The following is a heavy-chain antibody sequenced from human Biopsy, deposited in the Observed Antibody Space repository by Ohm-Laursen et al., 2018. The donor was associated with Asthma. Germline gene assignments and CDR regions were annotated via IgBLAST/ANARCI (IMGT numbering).Heavy chain of an antibody. CDR3: ARDGPELPTELDY. D-gene: IGHD1-14*01. J-gene: IGHJ4*02. V-gene: IGHV3-30*03. CDR1: GFTFSNYG. Sequence: SLRLSCAASGFTFSNYGMHWVRQAPGKGLDWVAVISFDGSNKNYTDSVKGRFTISRDNAKNSLYLQMNSLRAEDTAVYYCARDGPELPTELDYWGPGTLVTVPS. CDR2: ISFDGSNK.